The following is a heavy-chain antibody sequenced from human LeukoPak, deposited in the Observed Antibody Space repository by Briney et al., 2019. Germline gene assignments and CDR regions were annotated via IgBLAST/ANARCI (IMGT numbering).Heavy chain of an antibody. CDR1: GGSISSYY. CDR3: ARNYYDSRGYEYYFDY. V-gene: IGHV4-59*08. Sequence: SETLSLTCTVSGGSISSYYWSWIRQPPGKGPEWLGYMYYTGRTNYNPSLKSRVTISVDTSKNQFSLKLSSVTAADTAVYYCARNYYDSRGYEYYFDYWGQGTLVTVSS. J-gene: IGHJ4*02. D-gene: IGHD3-22*01. CDR2: MYYTGRT.